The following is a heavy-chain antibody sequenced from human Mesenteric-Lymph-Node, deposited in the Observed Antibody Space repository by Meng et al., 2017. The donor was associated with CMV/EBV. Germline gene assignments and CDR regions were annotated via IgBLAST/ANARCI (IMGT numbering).Heavy chain of an antibody. Sequence: GESLKISCTTSGFTFANYALGWVRQAPGKGLDWVGFIRSETYRGTAEYAASVKGRFTISRDDSKSVAYLQMDSLKIEDTAVYFCTRGKYGSGSFFPYWGQGTLVTVSS. J-gene: IGHJ4*02. CDR2: IRSETYRGTA. V-gene: IGHV3-49*04. D-gene: IGHD3-10*01. CDR1: GFTFANYA. CDR3: TRGKYGSGSFFPY.